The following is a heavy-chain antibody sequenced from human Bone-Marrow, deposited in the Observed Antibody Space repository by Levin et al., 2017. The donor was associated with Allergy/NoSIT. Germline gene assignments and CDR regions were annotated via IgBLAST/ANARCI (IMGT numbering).Heavy chain of an antibody. V-gene: IGHV4-39*01. J-gene: IGHJ6*02. D-gene: IGHD4-17*01. CDR2: IHYSGST. Sequence: SQTLSLTCSVSGDSVTRTSSYWGWIRQPPGKGLEWIGSIHYSGSTYYNPSLKSRVTVSVDTSKNQFSLRLTSVTAADTAVYYCARLNYTDSLNFHGMDVWGQGTAVTVSS. CDR1: GDSVTRTSSY. CDR3: ARLNYTDSLNFHGMDV.